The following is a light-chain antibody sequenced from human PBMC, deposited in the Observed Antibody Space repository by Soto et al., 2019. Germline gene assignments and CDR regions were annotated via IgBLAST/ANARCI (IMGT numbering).Light chain of an antibody. CDR3: SSFGGSNNYV. J-gene: IGLJ1*01. V-gene: IGLV2-8*01. CDR2: EVT. CDR1: SSDVGGYNY. Sequence: QSALTQPPSASGSPGQSVTLSCTGTSSDVGGYNYVSWYQQHPGQAPKIMIYEVTKRPSGVPDRFSGSKSGNTASLTVSGLQAEDEADYYCSSFGGSNNYVFGTGTKLTVL.